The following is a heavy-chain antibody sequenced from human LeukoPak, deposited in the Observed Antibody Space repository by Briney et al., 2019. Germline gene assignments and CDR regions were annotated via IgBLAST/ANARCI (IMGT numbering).Heavy chain of an antibody. CDR1: GYTFTSYD. J-gene: IGHJ4*02. CDR2: MNPNSGNT. D-gene: IGHD6-13*01. Sequence: GASVKVSCKASGYTFTSYDINWVRQATGQGLEWMGWMNPNSGNTGYAQKFQGRVTMTTDTSTSTAYMELRSLRSDDTAVYYCARAPFGSSMRDYWGQGTLVTVSS. CDR3: ARAPFGSSMRDY. V-gene: IGHV1-8*01.